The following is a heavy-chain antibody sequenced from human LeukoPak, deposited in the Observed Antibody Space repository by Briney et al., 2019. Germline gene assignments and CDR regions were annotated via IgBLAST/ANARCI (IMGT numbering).Heavy chain of an antibody. D-gene: IGHD3-3*01. CDR1: GFTFSTSW. J-gene: IGHJ4*02. CDR3: ARAQSGFWSGYCFDY. CDR2: IKQDGSEK. Sequence: GGSLRLSCAASGFTFSTSWMTWVRQAPGKGLEWVANIKQDGSEKYYVDSVKGRFAVSRDNAKNSLCLQMNSLRAEDTAVYYCARAQSGFWSGYCFDYWGQGTLVTVSS. V-gene: IGHV3-7*01.